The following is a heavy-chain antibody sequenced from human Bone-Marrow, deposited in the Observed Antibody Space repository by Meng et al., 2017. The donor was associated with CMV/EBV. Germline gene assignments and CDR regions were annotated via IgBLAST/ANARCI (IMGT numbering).Heavy chain of an antibody. CDR1: GFTFSSYA. CDR2: ISYDGSNK. J-gene: IGHJ4*02. Sequence: GGSLRLSCAASGFTFSSYAMHWVRQAPGKGLEWVAVISYDGSNKYYADSVKGRFTISRDNSKNTLYLQTNSLRAEDTAVYYCAREELGYCSSTSCYWFDYWGQGTLVTVSS. D-gene: IGHD2-2*01. CDR3: AREELGYCSSTSCYWFDY. V-gene: IGHV3-30*04.